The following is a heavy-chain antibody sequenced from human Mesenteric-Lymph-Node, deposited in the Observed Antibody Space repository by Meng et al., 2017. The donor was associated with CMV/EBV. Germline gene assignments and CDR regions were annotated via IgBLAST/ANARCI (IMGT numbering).Heavy chain of an antibody. D-gene: IGHD1-26*01. CDR2: IYYSGST. CDR3: ARDLVGGWFDP. CDR1: GGSVSSGSYY. V-gene: IGHV4-61*01. Sequence: CTASGGSVSSGSYYWSWIRQPPGKGLEWIGYIYYSGSTSYKSSLKSRVTISVDTSKNQFSLKLSSVTAADAAVYYCARDLVGGWFDPWGQGTLVTVSS. J-gene: IGHJ5*02.